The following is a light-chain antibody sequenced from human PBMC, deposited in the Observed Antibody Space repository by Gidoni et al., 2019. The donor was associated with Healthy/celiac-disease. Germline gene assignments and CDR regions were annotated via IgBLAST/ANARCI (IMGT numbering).Light chain of an antibody. V-gene: IGKV1-5*03. CDR1: QSVSSW. J-gene: IGKJ4*01. Sequence: IQMTQSPSTLSASVGDRVTTTCRASQSVSSWLAWYQQKPGKAPKLLIYKASSLDTGVPARFSGSGSGTEFTLTISSLQPDDFAAYYCQQYNNYPLTFXRXTKVEIK. CDR2: KAS. CDR3: QQYNNYPLT.